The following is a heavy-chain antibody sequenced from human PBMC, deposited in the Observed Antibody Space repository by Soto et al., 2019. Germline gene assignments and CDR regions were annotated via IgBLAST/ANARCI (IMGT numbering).Heavy chain of an antibody. CDR2: ISAYNGNT. CDR3: AATGWLSRIKTRYYFDY. CDR1: GYTFTSYG. J-gene: IGHJ4*02. V-gene: IGHV1-18*01. Sequence: ASVKVSCKASGYTFTSYGISWVRQAPGQGLEWMGWISAYNGNTNYAQKLQGRVTITRDMSTSTAYMELSSLRSEDTAVYYCAATGWLSRIKTRYYFDYWGQGTLVTVSS. D-gene: IGHD3-22*01.